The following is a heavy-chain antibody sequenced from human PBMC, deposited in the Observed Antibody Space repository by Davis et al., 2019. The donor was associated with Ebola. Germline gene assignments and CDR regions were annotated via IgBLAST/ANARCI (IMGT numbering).Heavy chain of an antibody. D-gene: IGHD2-2*01. Sequence: SETLSLTCAVYGGSFSGYYWSWIRQPPGKGLEWIGEINHSGSTNYNPSLKSRVTISVDTYKNQFSLKLSSVTAADTAVYYCARGWGYCSSTSCYSLYYGMDVWGQGTTVTVSS. CDR2: INHSGST. CDR1: GGSFSGYY. J-gene: IGHJ6*02. CDR3: ARGWGYCSSTSCYSLYYGMDV. V-gene: IGHV4-34*01.